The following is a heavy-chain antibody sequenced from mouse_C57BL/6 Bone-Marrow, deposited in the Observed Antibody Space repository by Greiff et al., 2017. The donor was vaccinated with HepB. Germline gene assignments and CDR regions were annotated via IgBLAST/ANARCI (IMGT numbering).Heavy chain of an antibody. CDR3: ARGDSSGYLGYYYAMDY. D-gene: IGHD3-2*02. CDR2: ISDGGSYT. J-gene: IGHJ4*01. Sequence: EVKVVESGGGLVKPGGSLKLSCAASGFTFSSYAMSWVRQTPEKRLEWVATISDGGSYTYYPDNVKGRFTISRDNAKNNLYLQMSHLKSEDTAMYYCARGDSSGYLGYYYAMDYWGQGTSVTVSS. CDR1: GFTFSSYA. V-gene: IGHV5-4*03.